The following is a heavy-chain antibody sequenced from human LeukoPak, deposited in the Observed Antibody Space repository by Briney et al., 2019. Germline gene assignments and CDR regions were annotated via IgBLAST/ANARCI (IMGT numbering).Heavy chain of an antibody. Sequence: PSETLSLTCAVYGGSFSGYYWSWIRQPPGKGLEWIGEINHSGSTKYNPSLKSRATISIETSKNQLSLKLSSVTAADTAVYSCVRHVARAFDIWGQGTKVTVSS. CDR1: GGSFSGYY. CDR2: INHSGST. J-gene: IGHJ3*02. V-gene: IGHV4-34*01. CDR3: VRHVARAFDI.